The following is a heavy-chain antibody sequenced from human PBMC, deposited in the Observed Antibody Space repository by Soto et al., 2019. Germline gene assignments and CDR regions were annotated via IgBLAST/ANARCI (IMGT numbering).Heavy chain of an antibody. V-gene: IGHV4-39*01. CDR3: AGRSSSSLGSLFVP. CDR2: LYYTGTK. CDR1: GGPISSSTYY. D-gene: IGHD6-6*01. J-gene: IGHJ5*02. Sequence: SETLPLTCTVSGGPISSSTYYWDCIRQPPGKGLAWIGALYYTGTKNSVPSVESRVTVSVDRSKNQFSLKLSSVSLPDTAVYYCAGRSSSSLGSLFVPWGRGTLVTVSS.